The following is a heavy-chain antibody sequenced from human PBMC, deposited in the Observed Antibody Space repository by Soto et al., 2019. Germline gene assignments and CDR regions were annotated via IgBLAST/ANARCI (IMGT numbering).Heavy chain of an antibody. J-gene: IGHJ3*02. CDR2: IYHSGST. D-gene: IGHD3-10*01. CDR1: GGSISSGGYS. CDR3: GRSSVNDAFEI. Sequence: SETLSLTCAVSGGSISSGGYSWSWIRQPPGKRIEWSGYIYHSGSTYYNPSLKSRVTISVDRSKNQFSLKLSSMTTADTAVYFCGRSSVNDAFEIWGQATMGTV. V-gene: IGHV4-30-2*01.